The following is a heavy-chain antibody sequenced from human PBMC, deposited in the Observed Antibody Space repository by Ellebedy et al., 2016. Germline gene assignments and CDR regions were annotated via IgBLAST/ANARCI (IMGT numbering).Heavy chain of an antibody. V-gene: IGHV2-70*04. CDR2: IDWDDDK. Sequence: SGPTLVKPTQTLTLTCTFSGFSLSTSGMRVSWIRQPPGKALEWLAHIDWDDDKFYSTSLKTRLTISKDTSKNQVVLTMTNMDPVDTATYYCARTLTGMPGGTYYFDYWGQGTLVTVSS. CDR1: GFSLSTSGMR. J-gene: IGHJ4*02. D-gene: IGHD7-27*01. CDR3: ARTLTGMPGGTYYFDY.